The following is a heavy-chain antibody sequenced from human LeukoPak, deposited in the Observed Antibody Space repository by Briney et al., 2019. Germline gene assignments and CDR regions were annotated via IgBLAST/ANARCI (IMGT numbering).Heavy chain of an antibody. V-gene: IGHV3-66*01. D-gene: IGHD6-13*01. CDR3: ARESRAAERNDAFDI. Sequence: PGGSLSLSCGTSGFTVSSSYMNWVRQAPGKGLEWVSVIYSGGNTYYADSVKGRFTISRDTSKNTLYLQMNSLRAEDTAVYFCARESRAAERNDAFDIWGQGTMVTVSS. CDR1: GFTVSSSY. CDR2: IYSGGNT. J-gene: IGHJ3*02.